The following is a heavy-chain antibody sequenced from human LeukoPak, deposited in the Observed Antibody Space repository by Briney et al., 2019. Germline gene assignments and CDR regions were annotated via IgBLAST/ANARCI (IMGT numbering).Heavy chain of an antibody. V-gene: IGHV3-20*04. J-gene: IGHJ4*02. D-gene: IGHD3-22*01. CDR3: ARGSHYYDSSGYYLAY. CDR2: IYWNGGST. CDR1: GFTFDDYG. Sequence: GGSLRLSCAASGFTFDDYGINWVRQAPGKGLEWVSGIYWNGGSTSYADSVKGRFTISRDNAKNSLYLQMNSLRVEDTALYYCARGSHYYDSSGYYLAYWGQGTLVTVSS.